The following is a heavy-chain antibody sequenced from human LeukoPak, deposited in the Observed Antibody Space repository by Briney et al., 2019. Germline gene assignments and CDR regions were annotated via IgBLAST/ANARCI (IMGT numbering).Heavy chain of an antibody. V-gene: IGHV3-23*01. CDR1: GFTFNNYA. D-gene: IGHD5-24*01. J-gene: IGHJ5*02. CDR3: AKQFVDV. CDR2: ISESGDDT. Sequence: GGSLRLSCAASGFTFNNYAMNWVRQAPGKGLEWVSSISESGDDTAYADSVKGRFTISRDNSRNTLYLQMISLRAEDTAVYYCAKQFVDVWGQGTLVTVSS.